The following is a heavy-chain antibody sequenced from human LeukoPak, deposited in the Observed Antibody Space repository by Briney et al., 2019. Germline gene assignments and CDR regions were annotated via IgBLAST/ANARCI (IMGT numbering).Heavy chain of an antibody. J-gene: IGHJ4*02. V-gene: IGHV3-21*04. Sequence: GGSLRLSCAASGFTFSSYSMNWVRQAPGKGLEWVSSISSSSSYIYYADSVKGRFTISRDDSRNTLYLQMNSLRGDDTAVYYCAKDVGKWESLHFFDYWGQGTLVTVSS. CDR2: ISSSSSYI. D-gene: IGHD1-26*01. CDR3: AKDVGKWESLHFFDY. CDR1: GFTFSSYS.